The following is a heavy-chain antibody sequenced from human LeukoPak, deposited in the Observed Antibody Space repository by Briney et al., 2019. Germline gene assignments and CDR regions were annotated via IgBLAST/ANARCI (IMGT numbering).Heavy chain of an antibody. D-gene: IGHD3-22*01. J-gene: IGHJ6*02. CDR2: IKQDGSEK. Sequence: GGSLRLSCAASGFTFRSYWMSWVRQAPGKGLEWVANIKQDGSEKYYVDSVKGRFTISRDNAKNSLYLQMNSLRAEDTAVYYCAKQPPDYYDSSGYDYYYYGMDVWGQGTTVTVSS. V-gene: IGHV3-7*02. CDR1: GFTFRSYW. CDR3: AKQPPDYYDSSGYDYYYYGMDV.